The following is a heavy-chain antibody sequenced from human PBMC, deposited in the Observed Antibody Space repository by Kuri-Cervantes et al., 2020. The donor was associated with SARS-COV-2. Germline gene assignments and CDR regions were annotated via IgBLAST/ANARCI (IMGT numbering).Heavy chain of an antibody. J-gene: IGHJ6*02. D-gene: IGHD3-3*01. CDR2: IYYSGGT. V-gene: IGHV4-59*01. Sequence: ESLKISCTVSGGSISSYYWSWIRQPPGKGLEWIGYIYYSGGTNYNPSLKSRVTISVDTSKNQFSLKLSSVTAADTAVYYCARDRDYDFWSGYYSYYYYYGMDVWGQGTTVTVSS. CDR3: ARDRDYDFWSGYYSYYYYYGMDV. CDR1: GGSISSYY.